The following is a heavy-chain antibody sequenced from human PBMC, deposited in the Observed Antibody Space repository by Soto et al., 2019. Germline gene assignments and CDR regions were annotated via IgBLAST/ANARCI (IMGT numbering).Heavy chain of an antibody. J-gene: IGHJ5*02. CDR2: IYYSGST. V-gene: IGHV4-39*07. CDR3: ARASRVGGNWFDP. CDR1: GGSISSSSFH. Sequence: SETLSLTCTVSGGSISSSSFHWGWIRQPPGKGLEWIGSIYYSGSTYYSPSLKSRVTISVDTSKNQFSLKLSSVTAADTAVYYCARASRVGGNWFDPWGQGTLVTVSS.